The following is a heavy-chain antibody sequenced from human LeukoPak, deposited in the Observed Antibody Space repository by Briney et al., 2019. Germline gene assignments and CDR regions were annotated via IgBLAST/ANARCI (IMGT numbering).Heavy chain of an antibody. CDR1: GFTFSSYA. CDR2: ISYDGSNK. CDR3: ARSPDSESITIFGVVTSRDAFDI. D-gene: IGHD3-3*01. Sequence: PGGSLRLSCAASGFTFSSYAMHWVRQAPGKGLEWVAVISYDGSNKYYADSVKGRFTISRDNSKNTLYLQMNSLRAEDTAVYYCARSPDSESITIFGVVTSRDAFDIWGQGTMVTVSS. V-gene: IGHV3-30*04. J-gene: IGHJ3*02.